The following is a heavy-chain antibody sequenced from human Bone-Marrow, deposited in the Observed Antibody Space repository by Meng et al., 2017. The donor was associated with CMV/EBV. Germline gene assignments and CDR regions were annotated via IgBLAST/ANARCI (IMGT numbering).Heavy chain of an antibody. V-gene: IGHV3-21*01. Sequence: GESLKISCAASGFTFSGYSMNWVRQAPGKGLEWVSSISTSSSYIYYADSVRGRFTISRDNAKNSLYLQMNSLRAEDTAVYYCARLLSTPLVVVTATDYYYGLDVWGQGTTVTVSS. D-gene: IGHD2-2*01. CDR2: ISTSSSYI. CDR3: ARLLSTPLVVVTATDYYYGLDV. CDR1: GFTFSGYS. J-gene: IGHJ6*02.